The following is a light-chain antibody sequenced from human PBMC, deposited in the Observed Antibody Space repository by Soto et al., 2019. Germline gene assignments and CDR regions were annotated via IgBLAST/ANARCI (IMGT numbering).Light chain of an antibody. V-gene: IGKV3-20*01. CDR3: HHYGYGADT. Sequence: EVVLTQSPGTLSLCPGERATLSCRASETVGSNYLAWYQQQPGQAPRLLIFDASSRATGIPDRFSGSGSGTEFSLTISRLEPEDSAVYFCHHYGYGADTFGQGTKVE. CDR2: DAS. J-gene: IGKJ2*01. CDR1: ETVGSNY.